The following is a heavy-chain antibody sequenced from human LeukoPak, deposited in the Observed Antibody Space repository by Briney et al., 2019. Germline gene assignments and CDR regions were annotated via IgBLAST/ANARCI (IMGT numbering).Heavy chain of an antibody. V-gene: IGHV3-23*01. Sequence: GGSLRLSCAASGFAFSTYAMSWVRQAPGKGLEWVSALSGSGASTYYADSVKGRFTISRDTSKNTLYLQINSLRAEDTAVYYCAKDQSYGFDYWGQGTLVTVSS. J-gene: IGHJ4*02. CDR3: AKDQSYGFDY. CDR1: GFAFSTYA. D-gene: IGHD5-18*01. CDR2: LSGSGAST.